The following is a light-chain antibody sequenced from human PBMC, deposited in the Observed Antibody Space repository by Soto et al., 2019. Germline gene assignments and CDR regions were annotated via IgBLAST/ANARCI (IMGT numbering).Light chain of an antibody. CDR2: LGS. Sequence: IVMTQSPVSLPVTPGEPASISCRSSQSLLHGNGHNYLDWYLQKPGQSPQLLIYLGSNRASGVPDRFSGSGSGTDFTLRISRVEAEDVGVYYCLAGKGRPPTFGGGTKVEIK. J-gene: IGKJ4*01. CDR3: LAGKGRPPT. V-gene: IGKV2-28*01. CDR1: QSLLHGNGHNY.